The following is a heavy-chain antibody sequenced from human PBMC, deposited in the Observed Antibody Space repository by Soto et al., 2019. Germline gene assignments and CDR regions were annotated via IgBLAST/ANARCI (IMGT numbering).Heavy chain of an antibody. CDR2: IPYDGSNK. D-gene: IGHD6-6*01. CDR1: GFTFSSYA. J-gene: IGHJ4*02. V-gene: IGHV3-30-3*01. CDR3: ASLYSSPLDY. Sequence: GGSLRLSCAASGFTFSSYAMHWVRQAPGKGLEWVAVIPYDGSNKYYADSVKGRFTISRDNSKNTLYLQMNSLRAEDTAVYYCASLYSSPLDYWGQGTLVTASS.